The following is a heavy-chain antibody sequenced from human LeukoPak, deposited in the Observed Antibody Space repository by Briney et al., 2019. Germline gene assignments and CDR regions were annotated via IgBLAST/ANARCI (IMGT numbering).Heavy chain of an antibody. Sequence: SETLSLTCAVYGGSFSGYYWSWIRQPPGKGLEWIGEINHSGSTNYNPSLKSRVTISVDTSKNQFSLKLSSVTAADTAVYYCARGPGYHDFWSGLRSRYYYYMDVWGKGTTVTVSS. CDR1: GGSFSGYY. V-gene: IGHV4-34*01. CDR3: ARGPGYHDFWSGLRSRYYYYMDV. D-gene: IGHD3-3*01. J-gene: IGHJ6*03. CDR2: INHSGST.